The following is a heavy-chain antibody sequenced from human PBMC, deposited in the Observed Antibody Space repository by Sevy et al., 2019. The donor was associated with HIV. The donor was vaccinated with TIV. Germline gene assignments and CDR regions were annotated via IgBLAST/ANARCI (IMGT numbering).Heavy chain of an antibody. CDR3: ARDLSNDDRCHWFDP. CDR1: GGSMNVYY. Sequence: SETLSLTCAVSGGSMNVYYWSWIRQPAGKGLEWIGRIYTGGDTHYNPSLESRVTMSIDTSKNQFSLKLSSVTAADTAVYYCARDLSNDDRCHWFDPWGQGTLVTVSS. CDR2: IYTGGDT. D-gene: IGHD3-22*01. V-gene: IGHV4-4*07. J-gene: IGHJ5*02.